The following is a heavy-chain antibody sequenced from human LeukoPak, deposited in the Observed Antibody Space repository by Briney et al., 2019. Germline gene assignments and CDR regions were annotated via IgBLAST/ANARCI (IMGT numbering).Heavy chain of an antibody. CDR1: GFTLSNHW. J-gene: IGHJ6*02. CDR3: ARNNGMDV. Sequence: GGSLRLSCAASGFTLSNHWMTWVRQVPGRGPEWAANVNRDGSETYYLDSVKGRFTISKDNAKNSLYLQMNSLRAEDTALYHCARNNGMDVWGQGTTVIVSS. CDR2: VNRDGSET. V-gene: IGHV3-7*03.